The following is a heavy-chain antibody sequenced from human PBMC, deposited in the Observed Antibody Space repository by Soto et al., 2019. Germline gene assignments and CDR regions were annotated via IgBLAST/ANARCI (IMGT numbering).Heavy chain of an antibody. Sequence: LRLSCAASGFTVSSNYMSWVRQAPGKGLEWVSVIYSGGSTYYADSVKGRFTISRDNSKNTLYLQMSSLRAEDTAVYYCARELAGAFDIWGQGTMVTVSS. V-gene: IGHV3-53*01. CDR3: ARELAGAFDI. CDR2: IYSGGST. J-gene: IGHJ3*02. CDR1: GFTVSSNY.